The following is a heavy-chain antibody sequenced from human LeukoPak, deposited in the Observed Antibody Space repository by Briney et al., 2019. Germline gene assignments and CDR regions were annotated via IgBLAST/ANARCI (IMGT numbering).Heavy chain of an antibody. V-gene: IGHV3-23*01. CDR3: AKDGGEDYGGRPWSSGAYYFDY. CDR1: GFTFSSYA. CDR2: ISGSGGST. D-gene: IGHD4-23*01. Sequence: RAGGSLRLSCAASGFTFSSYAMSWVRQAPGKGLEWVSAISGSGGSTYYADSVKGRFTISRDNSKNTLYLQMNSLRAEDTAVYYCAKDGGEDYGGRPWSSGAYYFDYWGQGTLVTVSS. J-gene: IGHJ4*02.